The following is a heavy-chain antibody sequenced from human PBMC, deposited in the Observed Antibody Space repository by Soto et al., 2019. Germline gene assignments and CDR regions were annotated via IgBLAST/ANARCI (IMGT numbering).Heavy chain of an antibody. D-gene: IGHD3-3*01. J-gene: IGHJ4*02. Sequence: QPGGSLRLSCAPSGFTFSSYAMNWVRQAPGKGLEWVSATSGSGGSTYYADSVKGRFTISRDTSKNTLYLKMKSLRAEDTAVFYCAKDPELGVLEWFTFDSWGQGTLVTVSS. CDR1: GFTFSSYA. V-gene: IGHV3-23*01. CDR3: AKDPELGVLEWFTFDS. CDR2: TSGSGGST.